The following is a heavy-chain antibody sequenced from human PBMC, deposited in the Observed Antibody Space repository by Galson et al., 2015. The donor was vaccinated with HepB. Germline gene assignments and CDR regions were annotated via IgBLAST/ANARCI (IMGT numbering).Heavy chain of an antibody. CDR2: ISNNGVGT. J-gene: IGHJ3*01. V-gene: IGHV3-64D*06. D-gene: IGHD5-12*01. CDR3: VKEDIVAGFLVGNFHV. CDR1: GFNFNYYA. Sequence: SLRLSCAASGFNFNYYAMHWVRQAPGKGLEYLSGISNNGVGTHYADSVKGRFTISRDNFKKNLNLQMSSLRTEDTALYYCVKEDIVAGFLVGNFHVWGQGTMVTVSS.